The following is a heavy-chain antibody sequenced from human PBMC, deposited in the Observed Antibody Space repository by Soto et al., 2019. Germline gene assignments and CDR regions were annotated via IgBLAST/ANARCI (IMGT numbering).Heavy chain of an antibody. V-gene: IGHV4-39*07. CDR3: AKDRGDGYSYGYYYFDY. CDR2: IYYSGNT. J-gene: IGHJ4*02. Sequence: SETLSLTCTVSGGSLGSSSYYWGWIRQSPGKGLEWIGNIYYSGNTFYNPSLKSRVTISVDTSKNQFYLHLSSVTAEDTAVYYCAKDRGDGYSYGYYYFDYWGQGTLVTVSS. CDR1: GGSLGSSSYY. D-gene: IGHD5-18*01.